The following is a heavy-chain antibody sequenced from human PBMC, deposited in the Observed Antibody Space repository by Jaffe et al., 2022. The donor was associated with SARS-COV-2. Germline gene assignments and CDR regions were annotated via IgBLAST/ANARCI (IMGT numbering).Heavy chain of an antibody. J-gene: IGHJ3*02. D-gene: IGHD3-10*01. CDR2: LSSSGFTT. CDR1: GFTFRDYA. CDR3: AKAAVAALGEDAFDI. Sequence: EAQLLESGGGLVQPGGSLSLSCAASGFTFRDYAMNWVRQAPGKGLEWVSALSSSGFTTYYADSVKGRFTISRDNSKNTLYLQMNSLRVDDTAVYYCAKAAVAALGEDAFDIWGQGTMVTVSS. V-gene: IGHV3-23*01.